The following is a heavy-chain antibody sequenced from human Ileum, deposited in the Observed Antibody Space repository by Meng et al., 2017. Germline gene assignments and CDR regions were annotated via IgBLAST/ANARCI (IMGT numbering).Heavy chain of an antibody. Sequence: QVQLHESGPGPVKPSESLSLTCTVSGGSFSGCYWCWFRQPPGRGLEWIGYIYYRGSNNYNPSLKSRVTISADTSRNQFSLRLSSVTAADTAVYYCVGFLPHRPSDYWGQGTLVTVSS. CDR2: IYYRGSN. D-gene: IGHD2/OR15-2a*01. J-gene: IGHJ4*02. CDR1: GGSFSGCY. CDR3: VGFLPHRPSDY. V-gene: IGHV4-59*01.